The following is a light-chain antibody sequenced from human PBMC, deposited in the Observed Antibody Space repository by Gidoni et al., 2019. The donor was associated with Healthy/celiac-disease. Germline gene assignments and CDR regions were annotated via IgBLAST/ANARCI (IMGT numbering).Light chain of an antibody. V-gene: IGLV2-14*03. J-gene: IGLJ1*01. CDR3: SSYTSSSTLNV. CDR2: DVS. CDR1: SSDVGGYNY. Sequence: QSALTQPASVSGSPGQSIAISCTGTSSDVGGYNYVSWYEHHPGKAPKLMIYDVSNRPSGVSDRFSGSKSGNTASLTISGLQAEDEADYSCSSYTSSSTLNVFGTGTKVTVL.